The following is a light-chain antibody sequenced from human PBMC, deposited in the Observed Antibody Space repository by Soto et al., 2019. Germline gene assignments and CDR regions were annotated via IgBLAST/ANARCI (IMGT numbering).Light chain of an antibody. CDR2: EVR. J-gene: IGLJ2*01. Sequence: QSALTQPASVSGSPGQSITISCAGTMRDVGAYNLVSWYQQHPGRAPQLIIYEVRNRPSGISFLFSGSKSGNTASLTISGLQSEDEADYYCSSYTSISSLIFGGGTKVTVL. CDR3: SSYTSISSLI. V-gene: IGLV2-14*01. CDR1: MRDVGAYNL.